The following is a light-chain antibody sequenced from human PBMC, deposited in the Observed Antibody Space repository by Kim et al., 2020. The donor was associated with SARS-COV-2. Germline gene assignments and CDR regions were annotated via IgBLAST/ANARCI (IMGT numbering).Light chain of an antibody. CDR2: DAS. Sequence: LSPGERATRSCRASQSVSNYLAWYQHKPGQGPRLLIYDASNRATGIPARFSGSGSGTDFTLTISSLEPEDFAVYYCQQGGNWPLTFGGGTKVDIK. CDR1: QSVSNY. CDR3: QQGGNWPLT. J-gene: IGKJ4*01. V-gene: IGKV3-11*01.